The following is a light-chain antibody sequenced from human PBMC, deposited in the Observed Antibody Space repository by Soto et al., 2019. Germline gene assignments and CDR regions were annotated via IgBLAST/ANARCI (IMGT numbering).Light chain of an antibody. Sequence: ALTQPASVYGSPGQSITISCTGTSSDVGGYNYVSWYQQHPGKAPKFMIYDVSNRPSGVSNRFSGSKSGNTASLTISGLQAEDEADYYCSSYTTSNTRQIVFGTGTKVTVL. CDR3: SSYTTSNTRQIV. CDR2: DVS. V-gene: IGLV2-14*01. CDR1: SSDVGGYNY. J-gene: IGLJ1*01.